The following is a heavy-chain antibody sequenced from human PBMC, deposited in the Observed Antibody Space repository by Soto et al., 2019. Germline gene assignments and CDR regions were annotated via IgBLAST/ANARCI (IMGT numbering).Heavy chain of an antibody. D-gene: IGHD2-15*01. CDR1: GFTFNNYV. CDR3: STPMTPLYVQFAYDALDV. CDR2: ITSSSGYI. V-gene: IGHV3-21*01. Sequence: EVQLVESGGGLVKPGGSLRLSCTASGFTFNNYVMIWVRQAPGKGLEWVSSITSSSGYIYYADSVKGRFTISRDNAENSLYLQMLRLSVENTAVYYFSTPMTPLYVQFAYDALDVWGQGTMVTVSS. J-gene: IGHJ3*01.